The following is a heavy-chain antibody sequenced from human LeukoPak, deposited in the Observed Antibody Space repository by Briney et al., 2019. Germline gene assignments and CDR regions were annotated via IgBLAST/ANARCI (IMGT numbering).Heavy chain of an antibody. J-gene: IGHJ4*02. Sequence: ASVKVSCKASGYTFTSYTIHWVRQAPGQRLEWMGGINAGNGDTKYSQNFQGRVTMTRDTSASTAYMELSSLRSEDTAVDYCARLRDYSNYVEYFEYWGQGTLVTVSS. V-gene: IGHV1-3*01. D-gene: IGHD4-11*01. CDR2: INAGNGDT. CDR1: GYTFTSYT. CDR3: ARLRDYSNYVEYFEY.